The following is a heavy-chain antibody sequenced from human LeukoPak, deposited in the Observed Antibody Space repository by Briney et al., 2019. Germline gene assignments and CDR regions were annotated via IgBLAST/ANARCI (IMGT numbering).Heavy chain of an antibody. Sequence: PGGSLRLSCAASGFTVSSYNMNWVRQAPGKGLEWVSSFSATSSYIYLADSVKGRFTISRDNAKNSLYLQMNSLRAEDTAVYYCTRVLYSSGWYGDHYWGQGTLVTVSS. V-gene: IGHV3-21*01. CDR2: FSATSSYI. CDR1: GFTVSSYN. D-gene: IGHD6-19*01. CDR3: TRVLYSSGWYGDHY. J-gene: IGHJ4*02.